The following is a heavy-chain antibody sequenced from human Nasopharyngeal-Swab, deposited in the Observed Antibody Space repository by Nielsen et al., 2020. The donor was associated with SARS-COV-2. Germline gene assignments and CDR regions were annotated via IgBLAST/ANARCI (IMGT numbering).Heavy chain of an antibody. CDR3: ARDGYSSSWYDY. CDR2: ISSSSSYI. V-gene: IGHV3-21*01. J-gene: IGHJ4*02. CDR1: GFTFSSYS. Sequence: GESLKISCAASGFTFSSYSMNWVRQAPGKGLEWASSISSSSSYIYYADSVKGRFTISRDNAKNSLYLQMNSLRAEDTAVYYCARDGYSSSWYDYWGQGTLVTVSS. D-gene: IGHD6-13*01.